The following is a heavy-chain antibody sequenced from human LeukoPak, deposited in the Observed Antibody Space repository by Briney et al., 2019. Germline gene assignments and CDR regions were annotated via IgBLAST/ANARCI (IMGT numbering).Heavy chain of an antibody. D-gene: IGHD1-26*01. V-gene: IGHV3-23*01. J-gene: IGHJ4*02. CDR2: IRGSDDST. Sequence: GGSLRLSCLASGFTFSIYAMNWVRQAPGKGLEWVSAIRGSDDSTYYADSVKGRFTISRDNSKNTLYLQMNSLRAEDTAVYYCAKDRGGSYPGGFDSWGQGTLVTVSS. CDR1: GFTFSIYA. CDR3: AKDRGGSYPGGFDS.